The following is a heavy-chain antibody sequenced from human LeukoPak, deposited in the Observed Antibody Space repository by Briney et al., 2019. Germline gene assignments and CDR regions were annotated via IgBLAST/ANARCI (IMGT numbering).Heavy chain of an antibody. Sequence: PSETLSLTCTVSGGSIRSTSYYWGWIRQPPGKGLEWIGSIYYSGNTYYNPSLKSRVTISVDTSKNQFSLKLSSVTAADTAVYYCARDRVTGTRRTDYWGQGTLVTVSS. CDR3: ARDRVTGTRRTDY. CDR2: IYYSGNT. J-gene: IGHJ4*02. D-gene: IGHD1-20*01. V-gene: IGHV4-39*07. CDR1: GGSIRSTSYY.